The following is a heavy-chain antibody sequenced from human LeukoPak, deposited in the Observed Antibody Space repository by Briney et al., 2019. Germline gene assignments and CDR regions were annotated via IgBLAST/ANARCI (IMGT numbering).Heavy chain of an antibody. Sequence: GGSLRLSCAASGFTLSSFTMHWVRHNPGKGLEWVAVISYDESQKWYADSVKGRITISRDISKNTLFLEMDSLRGEDTAVYYCARAYDSSWHNFDYWGQGSLVTVSS. CDR2: ISYDESQK. CDR1: GFTLSSFT. J-gene: IGHJ4*02. CDR3: ARAYDSSWHNFDY. V-gene: IGHV3-30-3*01. D-gene: IGHD6-13*01.